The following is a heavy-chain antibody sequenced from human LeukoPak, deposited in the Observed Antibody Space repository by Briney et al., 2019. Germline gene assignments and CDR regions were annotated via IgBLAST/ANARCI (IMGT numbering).Heavy chain of an antibody. Sequence: SETLSLTCTVSGGSISSGSYYWGWIRQPPGKGLEWIGSIYSGVRTYYNPSLNSRVTVSVDRSKNQFSLRLSSATAADTAVYYCTREWAGTTVDYWGQGTLVTVSS. D-gene: IGHD1-7*01. V-gene: IGHV4-39*07. J-gene: IGHJ4*02. CDR3: TREWAGTTVDY. CDR1: GGSISSGSYY. CDR2: IYSGVRT.